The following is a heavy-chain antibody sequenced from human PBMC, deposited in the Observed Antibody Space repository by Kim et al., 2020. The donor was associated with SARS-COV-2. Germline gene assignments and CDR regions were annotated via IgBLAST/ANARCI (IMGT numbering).Heavy chain of an antibody. D-gene: IGHD2-15*01. CDR2: IDCGNGNA. CDR1: GHTFTRDS. CDR3: LGGYYFDY. V-gene: IGHV1-3*01. J-gene: IGHJ4*02. Sequence: ASVKVSCKTSGHTFTRDSIHWVRQAPGQGLEWMGGIDCGNGNAIYSQNFQGRVTFTTDTSASTGYMEMSSLRSEDSAVYYCLGGYYFDYWGQVTLVTVSS.